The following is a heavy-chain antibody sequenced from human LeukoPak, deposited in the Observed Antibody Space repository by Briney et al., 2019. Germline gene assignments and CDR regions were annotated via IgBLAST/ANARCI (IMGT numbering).Heavy chain of an antibody. J-gene: IGHJ4*02. V-gene: IGHV1-2*02. CDR1: GYTFTGYY. CDR3: ARADIRVRAIYDY. D-gene: IGHD3-10*01. Sequence: ASVKVSRKASGYTFTGYYMHWVRQAPGQGLEWMGWINPNSGGTNYAQKFQGRVTMTRDTSISTAYMELSRLRSDDTAVYYCARADIRVRAIYDYWGQGALVTVS. CDR2: INPNSGGT.